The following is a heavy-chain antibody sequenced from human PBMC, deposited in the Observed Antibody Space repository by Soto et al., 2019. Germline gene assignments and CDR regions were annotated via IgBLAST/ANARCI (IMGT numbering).Heavy chain of an antibody. Sequence: ASVKVPCKASGYTFTSYYMHWVRQAPGQGLEWMGIINPSGGSTSYTQKFQGRVTMTRDTSTSTVYMELSSLRSEDTAVYYCARALFVRYDFWSGHTIDPWGQGTLVTVSS. CDR2: INPSGGST. V-gene: IGHV1-46*01. D-gene: IGHD3-3*01. CDR3: ARALFVRYDFWSGHTIDP. CDR1: GYTFTSYY. J-gene: IGHJ5*02.